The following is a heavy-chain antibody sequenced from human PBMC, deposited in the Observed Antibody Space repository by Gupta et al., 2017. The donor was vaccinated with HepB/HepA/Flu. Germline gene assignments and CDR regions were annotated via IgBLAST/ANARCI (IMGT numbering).Heavy chain of an antibody. Sequence: QVHLVQSGAAVKMPGASMKFSCKASGFPFTNYYVHWIRQVPGQGPEWMGRINPNNGDTVYAHNFQGRVTMTTDTSITTAYLDLSRLRIDDTAIYYCATIEGLIGTTWGQGALVTISS. J-gene: IGHJ4*02. D-gene: IGHD1-14*01. CDR3: ATIEGLIGTT. CDR1: GFPFTNYY. V-gene: IGHV1-2*06. CDR2: INPNNGDT.